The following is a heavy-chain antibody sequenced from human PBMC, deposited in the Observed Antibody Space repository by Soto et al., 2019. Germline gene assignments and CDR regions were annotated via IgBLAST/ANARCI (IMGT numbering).Heavy chain of an antibody. Sequence: QVQLVESGGGVVQPGRSLRLSCAASGFTFSSYGMHWVRQAPGKGLEWVAVISYDGSNKYYADSVKGRFTISRDNSKNTLYLKMNSLRAADSAVYYCAKDLRSGSQPTNRGDYWGQGTLVTVSS. CDR3: AKDLRSGSQPTNRGDY. V-gene: IGHV3-30*18. D-gene: IGHD1-26*01. J-gene: IGHJ4*02. CDR2: ISYDGSNK. CDR1: GFTFSSYG.